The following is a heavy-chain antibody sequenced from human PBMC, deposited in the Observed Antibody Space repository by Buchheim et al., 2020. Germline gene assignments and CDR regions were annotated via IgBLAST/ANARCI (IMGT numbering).Heavy chain of an antibody. V-gene: IGHV3-23*01. D-gene: IGHD3-22*01. CDR2: ISASGGST. Sequence: EVQLLESGGGLVQPGGSLRLSCAASGITFSGYAMSWVRQAPGKGLEWVSAISASGGSTYYADSVKGRFTISSDNSKNTPSLQMNSLRAEDTAIYYCAKGFYDSSGYVFDYWGQGTL. J-gene: IGHJ4*02. CDR3: AKGFYDSSGYVFDY. CDR1: GITFSGYA.